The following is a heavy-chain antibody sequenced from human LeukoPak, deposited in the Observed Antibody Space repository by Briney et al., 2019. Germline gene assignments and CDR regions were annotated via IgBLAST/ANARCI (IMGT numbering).Heavy chain of an antibody. CDR3: VEDRRKTGTTFDY. V-gene: IGHV3-64D*09. CDR1: GFTFSSYA. D-gene: IGHD1-1*01. Sequence: GSLRLSCSASGFTFSSYAMHWVRQAPGKGLEYVSAISSNGGSTYYADSVKGRFTISRDNSKNTLYLQMSSLRAEDTAVYYCVEDRRKTGTTFDYWGQGTLVTVSS. CDR2: ISSNGGST. J-gene: IGHJ4*02.